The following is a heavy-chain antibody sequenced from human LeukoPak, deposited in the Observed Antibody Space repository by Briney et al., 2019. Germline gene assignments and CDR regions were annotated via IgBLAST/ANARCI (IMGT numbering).Heavy chain of an antibody. J-gene: IGHJ3*02. CDR2: ISGSGGST. Sequence: GRSLRLSCAASGFTFSSYAMSWVRQAPGKGLEWVSAISGSGGSTYYADSVKGRFTISRDNSKNTLYLQMNSLRAEDTAVYYCAKDVADYYDSSGYYYCAFDIWGQGTMVTVSS. V-gene: IGHV3-23*01. CDR3: AKDVADYYDSSGYYYCAFDI. CDR1: GFTFSSYA. D-gene: IGHD3-22*01.